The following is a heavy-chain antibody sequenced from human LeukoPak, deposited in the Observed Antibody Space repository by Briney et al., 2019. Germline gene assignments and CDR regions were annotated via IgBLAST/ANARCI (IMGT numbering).Heavy chain of an antibody. Sequence: SETLSLTCTVSGYSISSGYYWGWIRQPPGKGLEWIGSIYHSGSTYYNPSLKSRVTISVGTSKNQFSLKLSSVTAADTAVYYCALNYMDVWGKGTTVTVSS. V-gene: IGHV4-38-2*02. CDR1: GYSISSGYY. CDR2: IYHSGST. J-gene: IGHJ6*03. CDR3: ALNYMDV.